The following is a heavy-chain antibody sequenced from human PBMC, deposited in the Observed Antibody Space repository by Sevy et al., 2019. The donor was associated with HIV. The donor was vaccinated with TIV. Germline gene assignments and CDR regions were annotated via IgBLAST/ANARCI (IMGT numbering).Heavy chain of an antibody. CDR1: GYTFTSYY. Sequence: ASVKVSCKASGYTFTSYYMHWVRQAPGQGLEWMGIINPSGGSTSYAQKFQGRVTMTRDTSTSTVYMELSSLRSEDTAVYYCARELARDDYGYYPEGSNGYYYYYGMDVWGQGTTVTVSS. CDR3: ARELARDDYGYYPEGSNGYYYYYGMDV. J-gene: IGHJ6*02. CDR2: INPSGGST. D-gene: IGHD4-17*01. V-gene: IGHV1-46*01.